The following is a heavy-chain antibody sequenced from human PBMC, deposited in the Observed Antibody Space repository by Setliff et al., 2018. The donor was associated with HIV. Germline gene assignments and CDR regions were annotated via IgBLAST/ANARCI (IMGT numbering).Heavy chain of an antibody. J-gene: IGHJ3*02. CDR1: GYTFTYRY. CDR2: INPSGGST. V-gene: IGHV1-46*01. Sequence: ASVKVSCKASGYTFTYRYLHWVRQAPGQALEWMGIINPSGGSTSYAQKFQGRVTMTRDTSTSTVYMELSSLRSEDTAVYYCCAPGWAFDIWGQGTMVTVSS. CDR3: CAPGWAFDI.